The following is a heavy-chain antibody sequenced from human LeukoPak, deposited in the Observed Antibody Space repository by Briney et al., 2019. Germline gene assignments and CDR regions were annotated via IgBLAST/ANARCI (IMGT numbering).Heavy chain of an antibody. D-gene: IGHD4-17*01. Sequence: SETLSLTCAVYGGSFSGYYWSWIRQPPGKGLEWIGEINHSGSTNYNPSLKSRVTISVDTSKNQFSLKLSSVTAADTAVYYCARGRGRTTLSSYWGQGTLVTVSS. V-gene: IGHV4-34*01. CDR3: ARGRGRTTLSSY. CDR2: INHSGST. J-gene: IGHJ4*02. CDR1: GGSFSGYY.